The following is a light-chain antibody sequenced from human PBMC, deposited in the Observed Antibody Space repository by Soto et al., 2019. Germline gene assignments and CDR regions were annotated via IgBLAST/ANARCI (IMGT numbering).Light chain of an antibody. CDR2: DNN. Sequence: QSVLTQPPSVSAAPGQKVTISCSGSSSNIGHNYVSWYQHLPGTAPKLLIYDNNKRSSGIPDRFSGSQSGTSATLGITGLQTGDEADYYCGTWDSGLSAVFGGRTKVTVL. V-gene: IGLV1-51*01. CDR1: SSNIGHNY. CDR3: GTWDSGLSAV. J-gene: IGLJ2*01.